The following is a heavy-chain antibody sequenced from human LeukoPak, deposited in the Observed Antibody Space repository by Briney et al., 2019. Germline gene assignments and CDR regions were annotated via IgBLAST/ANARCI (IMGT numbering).Heavy chain of an antibody. D-gene: IGHD2-15*01. CDR3: ARVGLYCSGGSCYGMGFDY. J-gene: IGHJ4*02. CDR1: GVSISSGGYY. CDR2: IFYTGST. Sequence: PSETLSLTCTVSGVSISSGGYYWSWIRQHPGKGLEWIGYIFYTGSTYYNPSLKSRVTISVDTSKNQFSLKLSSVTAADTAVYYCARVGLYCSGGSCYGMGFDYWGQGTLVTVSS. V-gene: IGHV4-31*03.